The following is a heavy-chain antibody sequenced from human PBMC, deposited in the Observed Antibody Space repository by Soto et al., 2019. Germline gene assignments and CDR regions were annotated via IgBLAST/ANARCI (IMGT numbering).Heavy chain of an antibody. Sequence: QVQLAQSGAEVKKPGASVKVSCKASGYTFTSYDINWVRQATGQGLEWMGWMNPNSGNTGYAQKFQGRVTMTRNTSIITAYMELSSLRSEDTAVYYCARVHTAMVTWWFDPWGQGTLVTVSS. CDR3: ARVHTAMVTWWFDP. V-gene: IGHV1-8*01. D-gene: IGHD5-18*01. CDR2: MNPNSGNT. J-gene: IGHJ5*02. CDR1: GYTFTSYD.